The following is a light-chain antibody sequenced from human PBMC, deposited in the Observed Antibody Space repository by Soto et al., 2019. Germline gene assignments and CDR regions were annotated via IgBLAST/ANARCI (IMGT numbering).Light chain of an antibody. Sequence: DIQMTQSPSSLSAAVGDRVTMTCRASQTVSNYLYWYHQQPGKAPKLLIHSTSTLQTEVPSRFSGSGYGTDFTLTINSLQPEDFGTYYCQHSYSLPRTFGQGTK. CDR3: QHSYSLPRT. CDR1: QTVSNY. V-gene: IGKV1-39*01. J-gene: IGKJ1*01. CDR2: STS.